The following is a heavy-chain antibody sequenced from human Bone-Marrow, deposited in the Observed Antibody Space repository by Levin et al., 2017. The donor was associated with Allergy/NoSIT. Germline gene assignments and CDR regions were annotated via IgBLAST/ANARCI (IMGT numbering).Heavy chain of an antibody. V-gene: IGHV3-30*18. CDR1: GFTFSYYG. CDR3: TKGGVVTTDYGMDV. D-gene: IGHD3-16*01. CDR2: ISYDGNSQ. Sequence: LSLTCAASGFTFSYYGMHWVRQAPGKGLEWVAVISYDGNSQYYVDSVRGRFTISRDNSKNTLYLQMNSLRAEDTAVYYCTKGGVVTTDYGMDVWGQGTTVTVSS. J-gene: IGHJ6*02.